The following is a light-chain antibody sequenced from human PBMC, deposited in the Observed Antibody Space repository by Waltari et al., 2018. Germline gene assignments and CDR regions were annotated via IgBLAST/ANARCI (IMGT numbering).Light chain of an antibody. V-gene: IGKV1-5*03. Sequence: DIQMTQSPSTLSASVGDRVPITCRASQGLINWLAWFQQKPGKAPKLLIYKASNLESGVPSRFSGSGSGTEFTLTISSLQPDDFATYYCQQYMTNSWTFGQGTRVEVK. CDR3: QQYMTNSWT. CDR1: QGLINW. J-gene: IGKJ1*01. CDR2: KAS.